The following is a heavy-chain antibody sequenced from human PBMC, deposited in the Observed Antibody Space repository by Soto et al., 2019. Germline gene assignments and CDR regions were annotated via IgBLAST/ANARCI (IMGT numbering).Heavy chain of an antibody. J-gene: IGHJ4*02. V-gene: IGHV3-23*01. D-gene: IGHD6-19*01. CDR3: AKDSRIAVAGTSVY. Sequence: GGSLRLSCTGSGFTFSRHAMTWVRQAPGKGLEWVSGLSDSGGSIYYADSVKGRFTISRDNSKNTVHLQMNSLRAEDTAVYYCAKDSRIAVAGTSVYWGQGT. CDR2: LSDSGGSI. CDR1: GFTFSRHA.